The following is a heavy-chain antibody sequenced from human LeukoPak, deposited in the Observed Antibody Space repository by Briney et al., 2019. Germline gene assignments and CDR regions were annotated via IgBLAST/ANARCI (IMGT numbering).Heavy chain of an antibody. D-gene: IGHD2-15*01. CDR3: AREISRTLFY. CDR1: GYTFTGYS. V-gene: IGHV1-2*02. J-gene: IGHJ4*02. CDR2: ISPNRGGK. Sequence: GASVKVSCKASGYTFTGYSMHWVRQAPGQGLEWMGWISPNRGGKNYSQKFQGRVTLTRDTSITTVYMGLSSLRSDDTAVYYCAREISRTLFYWGQGALVTVSS.